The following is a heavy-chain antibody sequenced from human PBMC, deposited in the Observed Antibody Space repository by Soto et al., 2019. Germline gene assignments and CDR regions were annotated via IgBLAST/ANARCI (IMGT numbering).Heavy chain of an antibody. J-gene: IGHJ4*02. CDR2: IYYSGST. CDR1: GGSINSGGFY. Sequence: QVQLQESGPGLVKPSQTLSLTCTVSGGSINSGGFYWSWIRQHPGKGLEWIGYIYYSGSTYYNPSLKSRVTISEDTSKNQFSLKLSSVTAADTAVYYCARGGPCGSDCYSAFDYWGQGTLVTVSS. V-gene: IGHV4-31*03. D-gene: IGHD2-21*02. CDR3: ARGGPCGSDCYSAFDY.